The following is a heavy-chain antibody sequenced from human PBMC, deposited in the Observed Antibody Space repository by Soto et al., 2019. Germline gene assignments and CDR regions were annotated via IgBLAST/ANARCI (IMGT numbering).Heavy chain of an antibody. Sequence: ASVKVSCKASGYTFTSYGISWVRQAPGQGLEWMGWISAYNGNTNYAQKLQGRVTMTTDNSKSTLYLQMNSLRAEDTAVYYCAKDYTRWRSVTPNSDAFDIWGQGTMVTVSS. D-gene: IGHD3-16*01. CDR3: AKDYTRWRSVTPNSDAFDI. V-gene: IGHV1-18*01. CDR2: ISAYNGNT. CDR1: GYTFTSYG. J-gene: IGHJ3*02.